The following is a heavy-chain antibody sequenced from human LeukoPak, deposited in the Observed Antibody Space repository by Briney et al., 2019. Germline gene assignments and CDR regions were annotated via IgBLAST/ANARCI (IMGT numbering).Heavy chain of an antibody. CDR1: GGSISSGSYY. Sequence: SETLSLTCTVSGGSISSGSYYWSWIRQPAGKGLEWIGRIYTSGSTNYNPSLKSRVTISVDTSKNQFSLRLSSLTAADTALYYCARDRKYYYHMDVWGKGTTVTVSS. D-gene: IGHD1-14*01. V-gene: IGHV4-61*02. CDR3: ARDRKYYYHMDV. J-gene: IGHJ6*03. CDR2: IYTSGST.